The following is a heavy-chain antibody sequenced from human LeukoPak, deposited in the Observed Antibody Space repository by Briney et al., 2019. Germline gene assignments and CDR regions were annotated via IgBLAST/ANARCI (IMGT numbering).Heavy chain of an antibody. Sequence: ASVTVSCKASGYSFTNYGISWVRQAPGQGLEYMGWISAYNGNTYYAQKLQGRVTMTTDTSTSTAYMELGSLRSDDTAVYYCARGHGYYYDSTDTRFDYWGQGTLVTVSS. CDR1: GYSFTNYG. CDR3: ARGHGYYYDSTDTRFDY. D-gene: IGHD3-22*01. V-gene: IGHV1-18*01. CDR2: ISAYNGNT. J-gene: IGHJ4*02.